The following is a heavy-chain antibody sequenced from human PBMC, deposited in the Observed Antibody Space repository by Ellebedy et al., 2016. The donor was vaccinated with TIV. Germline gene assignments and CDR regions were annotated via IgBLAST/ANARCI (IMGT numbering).Heavy chain of an antibody. J-gene: IGHJ4*02. CDR3: TRGASGGFGSDY. CDR1: GFTFGSYM. CDR2: ISTDGSST. D-gene: IGHD3-10*01. V-gene: IGHV3-74*01. Sequence: GGSLRLSCAASGFTFGSYMMHWVRQAPGKGLVWVSRISTDGSSTIYADSVKGRFTISRDNSKTTLYLQMNSLRAADTALYYCTRGASGGFGSDYWGQGTLVTVSS.